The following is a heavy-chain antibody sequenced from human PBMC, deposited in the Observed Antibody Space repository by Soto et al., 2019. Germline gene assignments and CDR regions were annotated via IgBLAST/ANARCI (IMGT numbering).Heavy chain of an antibody. V-gene: IGHV4-39*01. Sequence: PSETLSLTCTVSGGSISSSSYYWGWIRQPPGKGLEWIGSIYYSGSTYYDPSLKSRVTISVDTSKNQFSLKLSSVTAADTAVYYCARRFSVLRAGTLDWFDPWGQGTLVTVSS. CDR1: GGSISSSSYY. D-gene: IGHD1-7*01. CDR2: IYYSGST. CDR3: ARRFSVLRAGTLDWFDP. J-gene: IGHJ5*02.